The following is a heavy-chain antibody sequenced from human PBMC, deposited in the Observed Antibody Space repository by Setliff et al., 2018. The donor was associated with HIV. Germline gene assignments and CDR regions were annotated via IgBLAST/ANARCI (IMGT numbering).Heavy chain of an antibody. Sequence: GASVKVSCKASGYSLNKYGMNWVRQAPGQGLEWMGWIDTNTGKPTYVQGTTGRFVFSLDTSVSTAYLQISSVQAEDTAMYYCARDFGRTLDYWGRGTLVT. D-gene: IGHD3-3*01. J-gene: IGHJ4*02. CDR3: ARDFGRTLDY. CDR1: GYSLNKYG. CDR2: IDTNTGKP. V-gene: IGHV7-4-1*02.